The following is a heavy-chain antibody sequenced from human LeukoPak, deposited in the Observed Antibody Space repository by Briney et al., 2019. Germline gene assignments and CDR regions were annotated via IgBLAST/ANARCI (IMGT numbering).Heavy chain of an antibody. Sequence: KTGGSLRLSCAASGFTFSSYSMNWVRQAPGKGLEWVSSISSSSSYIYYADSVKGRFTISRDNAKNSLYLQMNSLRAEDTAVYYCARKRSGEFDYWGQGTLVTVPS. CDR2: ISSSSSYI. CDR3: ARKRSGEFDY. D-gene: IGHD2-15*01. V-gene: IGHV3-21*01. CDR1: GFTFSSYS. J-gene: IGHJ4*02.